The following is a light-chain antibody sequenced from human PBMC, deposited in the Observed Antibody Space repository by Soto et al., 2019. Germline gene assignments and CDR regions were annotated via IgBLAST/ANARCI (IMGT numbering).Light chain of an antibody. V-gene: IGKV3-15*01. J-gene: IGKJ1*01. Sequence: QSPATLSVSPGERATLSCRASQSVSSNLVWYQQKPGQAPRLLIYGASTRATGIPARFSGSGSGTEFTLTISSLQSEDFAVYYCQQYDNWPPYTFGQGTKVDIK. CDR3: QQYDNWPPYT. CDR2: GAS. CDR1: QSVSSN.